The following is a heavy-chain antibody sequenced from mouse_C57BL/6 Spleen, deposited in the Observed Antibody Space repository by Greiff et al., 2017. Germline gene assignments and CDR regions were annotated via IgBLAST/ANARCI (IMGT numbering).Heavy chain of an antibody. J-gene: IGHJ4*01. CDR3: EITTVVGDAMDY. V-gene: IGHV1-72*01. CDR2: IVPNSGGT. D-gene: IGHD1-1*01. Sequence: QVQLQQPGAELVKPGASVKLSCKASGYTFTSYWMPWVKQRPGRGLEWIGRIVPNSGGTKYNEKFKSKATLTVDKPSSTAYMQLSSLTSEDSAVYYCEITTVVGDAMDYWGQGTSVTVSS. CDR1: GYTFTSYW.